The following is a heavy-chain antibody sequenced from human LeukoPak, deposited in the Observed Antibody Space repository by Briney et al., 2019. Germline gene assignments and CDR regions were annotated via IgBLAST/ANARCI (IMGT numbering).Heavy chain of an antibody. V-gene: IGHV3-7*01. Sequence: GGSLRLSCVASGFTFSSYWMTWVRQAPGKGLEWVANIKADGSQIYYMDSVKGRFTISRDNAKNSLYLQMNSLRAEDTAVYYCARDLNWETYWGQGTLVSVSS. CDR2: IKADGSQI. D-gene: IGHD7-27*01. CDR3: ARDLNWETY. CDR1: GFTFSSYW. J-gene: IGHJ4*02.